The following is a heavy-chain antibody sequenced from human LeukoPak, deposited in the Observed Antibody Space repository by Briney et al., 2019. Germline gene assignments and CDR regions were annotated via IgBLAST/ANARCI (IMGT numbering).Heavy chain of an antibody. CDR1: GGSISSSSYY. CDR2: IYYSGST. J-gene: IGHJ6*03. CDR3: ARGQWVRPAWGKYLYYMDV. D-gene: IGHD6-19*01. V-gene: IGHV4-39*07. Sequence: SETLSLTCTVSGGSISSSSYYWGWIRQPPGKGLEWIGSIYYSGSTYYNPSLKSRVTISVDTSKNQFSLKLSSVTAADTAVYYCARGQWVRPAWGKYLYYMDVWGKGTTVTVSS.